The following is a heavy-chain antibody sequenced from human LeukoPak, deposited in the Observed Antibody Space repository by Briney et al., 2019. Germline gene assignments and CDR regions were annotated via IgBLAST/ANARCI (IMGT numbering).Heavy chain of an antibody. Sequence: GSLRLSCAASGFTFSSYSMNWVRQPPGKGLEWIGSIYYSGSTYYNPSLKSRVTISVDTSKNQFSLKLSSVTAADTAVYYCARDDILTGYDAFDIWGQGTMVTVSS. CDR3: ARDDILTGYDAFDI. V-gene: IGHV4-39*07. CDR2: IYYSGST. D-gene: IGHD3-9*01. J-gene: IGHJ3*02. CDR1: GFTFSSYS.